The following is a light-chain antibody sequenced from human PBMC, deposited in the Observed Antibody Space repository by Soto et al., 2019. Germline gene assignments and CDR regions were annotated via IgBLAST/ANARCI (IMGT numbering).Light chain of an antibody. Sequence: DIQMTQSPSTLSASVGDRDTITCRASQSISTWLAWYQQKPGKAPKLLIYKASSLEGGVPSRFSGSGSGTEFTPTISSLQPDDFATYYCQQYLNRWTFGQGTKV. CDR3: QQYLNRWT. J-gene: IGKJ1*01. V-gene: IGKV1-5*03. CDR2: KAS. CDR1: QSISTW.